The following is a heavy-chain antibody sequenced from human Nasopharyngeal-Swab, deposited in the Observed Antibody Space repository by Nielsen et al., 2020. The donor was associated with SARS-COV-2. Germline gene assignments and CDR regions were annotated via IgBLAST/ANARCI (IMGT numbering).Heavy chain of an antibody. CDR3: ANEPADYYCGMDV. CDR1: GFTFSSYA. CDR2: ISGSGGST. D-gene: IGHD6-13*01. V-gene: IGHV3-23*01. Sequence: GESLNISCAASGFTFSSYAMSWVRQAPGKGLEWVSAISGSGGSTYYADSVKGRFTISRDNSKNTLYLQMNSLRAEDTAVYYCANEPADYYCGMDVWGQGTTVTVSS. J-gene: IGHJ6*02.